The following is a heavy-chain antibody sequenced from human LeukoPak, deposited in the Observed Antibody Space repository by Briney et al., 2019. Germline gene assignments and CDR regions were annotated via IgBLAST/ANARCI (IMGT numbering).Heavy chain of an antibody. CDR2: VYTSGST. V-gene: IGHV4-4*07. CDR3: AGTVNVLHAFDI. D-gene: IGHD5/OR15-5a*01. Sequence: SETLSLTCTVSGGSISSYYWSWIRQPAGKGLEWIGRVYTSGSTNYNPSLKSRVTMSVDTSKNQFSLKLSSVTAADTAVYYCAGTVNVLHAFDIWGQGTMVTVSS. CDR1: GGSISSYY. J-gene: IGHJ3*02.